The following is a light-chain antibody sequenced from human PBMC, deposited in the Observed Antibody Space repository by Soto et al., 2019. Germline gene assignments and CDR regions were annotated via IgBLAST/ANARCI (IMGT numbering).Light chain of an antibody. CDR1: QSVGGTF. Sequence: EIVLTQSPGTLSLSPGEGATLSCRASQSVGGTFLAWYQQKGGQAPRLLIHGASNRATGIPDRFSGSGSGTDFTLTISSLLSEDFAVYYCHQYYKWPLTFGGGTKVDIK. J-gene: IGKJ4*01. CDR3: HQYYKWPLT. CDR2: GAS. V-gene: IGKV3-20*01.